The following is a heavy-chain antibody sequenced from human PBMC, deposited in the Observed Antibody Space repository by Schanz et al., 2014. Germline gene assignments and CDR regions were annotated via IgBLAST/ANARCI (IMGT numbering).Heavy chain of an antibody. J-gene: IGHJ4*02. Sequence: QVQLVQSGSEVKKPGASVKVSCKASGYTFTTYGISWVRQAPGQGLEWMGWISPYNGLTGYARKLQGRVTMSTDKATNTVYMELRSLRPDDTAVYSCARGGSDYDYYYDKWGQGTLVTVS. V-gene: IGHV1-18*01. CDR1: GYTFTTYG. CDR3: ARGGSDYDYYYDK. D-gene: IGHD3-22*01. CDR2: ISPYNGLT.